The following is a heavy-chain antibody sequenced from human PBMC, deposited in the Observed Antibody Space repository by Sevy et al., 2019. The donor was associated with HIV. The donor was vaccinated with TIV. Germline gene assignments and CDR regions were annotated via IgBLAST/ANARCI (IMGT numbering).Heavy chain of an antibody. J-gene: IGHJ4*02. Sequence: GGSLRLSCVASEFRLSNYAMNWVRQAPGKGLEWVSGISGSGGSSYYADSVKGRFTISRDNSKNTLYLQMNSLRAEDTVMYYCAKDLYYDNSLFDYWGQGILVTVSS. D-gene: IGHD3-22*01. CDR2: ISGSGGSS. CDR1: EFRLSNYA. V-gene: IGHV3-23*01. CDR3: AKDLYYDNSLFDY.